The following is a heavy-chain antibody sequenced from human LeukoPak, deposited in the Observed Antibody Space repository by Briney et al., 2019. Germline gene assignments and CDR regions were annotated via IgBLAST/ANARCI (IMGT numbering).Heavy chain of an antibody. J-gene: IGHJ4*02. CDR2: IYHSGST. CDR1: GYSIGSAYY. D-gene: IGHD5-12*01. V-gene: IGHV4-38-2*02. Sequence: SQTLSLTCTVSGYSIGSAYYWGWIRQPPGKGLEWIGHIYHSGSTSYNPSLKSRVTISLDTSKNQFSLKLSSLTAADTAVYYCARIFMATALDYWGQGTLVTVSS. CDR3: ARIFMATALDY.